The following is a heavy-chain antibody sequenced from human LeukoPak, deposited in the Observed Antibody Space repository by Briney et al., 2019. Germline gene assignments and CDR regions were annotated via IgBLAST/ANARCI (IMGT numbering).Heavy chain of an antibody. CDR2: SYYSGST. V-gene: IGHV4-59*01. CDR3: AKKGSGGSVADMDV. J-gene: IGHJ6*03. CDR1: GDSISNYY. D-gene: IGHD2-15*01. Sequence: SETLSLTCTVSGDSISNYYWSWIRQPPGKGLEWIGYSYYSGSTNYNPSLKSQVTISVDTSNNQFSLKVSSVTAADTAVYYCAKKGSGGSVADMDVWGKGTTVTVSS.